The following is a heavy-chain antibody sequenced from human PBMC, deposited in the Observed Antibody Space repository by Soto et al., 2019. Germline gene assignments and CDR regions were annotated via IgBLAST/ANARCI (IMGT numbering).Heavy chain of an antibody. D-gene: IGHD5-18*01. CDR2: ISGSGGST. V-gene: IGHV3-23*01. J-gene: IGHJ3*02. CDR3: AKDPTYSYGFADTFDI. Sequence: QPGWSLRLSCAASGFTFSSYAMSWVRQAPGKGLEWVSAISGSGGSTYYADSVKGRFTISRDNSKNTLYLQMNSLRAEDTAVYYCAKDPTYSYGFADTFDIWGQGTMVTVS. CDR1: GFTFSSYA.